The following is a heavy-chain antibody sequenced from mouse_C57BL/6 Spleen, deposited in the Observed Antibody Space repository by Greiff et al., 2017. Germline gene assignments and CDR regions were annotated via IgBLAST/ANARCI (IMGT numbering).Heavy chain of an antibody. CDR3: ARRGEYGNYKETYFDY. V-gene: IGHV5-9*01. CDR1: GFTFSSYT. J-gene: IGHJ2*01. Sequence: EVKLVESGGGLVKPGGSLKLSCAASGFTFSSYTMSWVRQTPEKRLEWVATISGGGGNTYYPDSVKGRVTISRDNAKNTLYLQMSSLRSEDTALYYCARRGEYGNYKETYFDYWGQGTTLTVSS. CDR2: ISGGGGNT. D-gene: IGHD2-10*02.